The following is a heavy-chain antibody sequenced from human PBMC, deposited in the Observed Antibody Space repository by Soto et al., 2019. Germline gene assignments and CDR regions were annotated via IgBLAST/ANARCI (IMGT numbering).Heavy chain of an antibody. CDR1: GFTFSVYS. D-gene: IGHD6-19*01. CDR3: AISVEGHFDY. Sequence: EVQLVESGGDLVHRGGSLRLSCVASGFTFSVYSMNWVRQAPGKGLEWFSYITSDTKTIKYADSVKGRFTISRDNAKNSVYLQMNSLRDEDRAVYYCAISVEGHFDYWGQGTVVTVSS. J-gene: IGHJ4*02. CDR2: ITSDTKTI. V-gene: IGHV3-48*02.